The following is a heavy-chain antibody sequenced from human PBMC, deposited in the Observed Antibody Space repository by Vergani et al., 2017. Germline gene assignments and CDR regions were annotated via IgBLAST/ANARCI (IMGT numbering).Heavy chain of an antibody. CDR3: ARAEAAAGIGGAFDS. CDR2: IIPIYGTA. V-gene: IGHV1-69*01. Sequence: QVQLVQSGAEVKKPGSSVKVSCKASGGTFSTYAFSWVRQAPGQGFEWMGGIIPIYGTANYAQKFQGRVTIIADESTSTAYMELSSLRSEDTAVYYCARAEAAAGIGGAFDSWGQGTMVTVSS. J-gene: IGHJ3*02. CDR1: GGTFSTYA. D-gene: IGHD6-13*01.